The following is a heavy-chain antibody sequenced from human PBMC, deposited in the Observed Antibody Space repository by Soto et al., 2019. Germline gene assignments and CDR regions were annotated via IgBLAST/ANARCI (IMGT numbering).Heavy chain of an antibody. CDR3: ARASTGTTVDYYYGMDV. Sequence: QSGPTLVNPTQTLTLTCTFSGFSLSTSGMCVSWIRQPPGKALEWLALIDWDDDKYYSTSLKTRLTISKDTSKNQVVLTMTNMDPVDTATYYCARASTGTTVDYYYGMDVWGQGTTVTVSS. V-gene: IGHV2-70*01. J-gene: IGHJ6*02. CDR1: GFSLSTSGMC. CDR2: IDWDDDK. D-gene: IGHD1-7*01.